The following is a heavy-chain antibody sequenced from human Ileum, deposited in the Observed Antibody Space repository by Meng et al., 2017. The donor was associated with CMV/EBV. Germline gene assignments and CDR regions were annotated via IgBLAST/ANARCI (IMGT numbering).Heavy chain of an antibody. J-gene: IGHJ4*02. V-gene: IGHV6-1*01. D-gene: IGHD3-22*01. CDR3: TREDFYDSSDFFGRLLAY. CDR2: TYYRSKWYH. CDR1: GDSVANKSST. Sequence: HVQLQQSGPGLLKPSQTLALTCTISGDSVANKSSTWSWIRQSTSGGLEWLGRTYYRSKWYHDYALSVRSRMAINPDTSKNQFSLQLNSVTPEDTAVYYCTREDFYDSSDFFGRLLAYWGQGSLVTVSS.